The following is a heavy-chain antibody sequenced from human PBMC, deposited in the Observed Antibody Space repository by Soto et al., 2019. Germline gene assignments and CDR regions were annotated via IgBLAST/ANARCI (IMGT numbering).Heavy chain of an antibody. Sequence: PSETLSLTCTVSGGSISSYCWSWIRQPPGKGLEWIGYVYYIGTTTYSPSLKSRVTISVYTSMNQISLKLSSVTAADTAFYYCARLGGYYQSLDTWGQGTLVTVS. CDR2: VYYIGTT. CDR1: GGSISSYC. J-gene: IGHJ5*02. D-gene: IGHD3-22*01. CDR3: ARLGGYYQSLDT. V-gene: IGHV4-59*08.